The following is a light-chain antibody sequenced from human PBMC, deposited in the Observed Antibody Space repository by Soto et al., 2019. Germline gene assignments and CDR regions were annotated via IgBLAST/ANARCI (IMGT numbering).Light chain of an antibody. V-gene: IGKV3-20*01. J-gene: IGKJ4*01. CDR2: GAS. CDR1: QSFSSDY. CDR3: QQYDTSPSLT. Sequence: EIVLTQSPGTLSLSPGYRTILSCMASQSFSSDYLAWYQQKPGQAPRILLYGASSRAIGIPDGFSGSGSGTDFTLTISRLEPEDFAVYYCQQYDTSPSLTFGGGTKLEI.